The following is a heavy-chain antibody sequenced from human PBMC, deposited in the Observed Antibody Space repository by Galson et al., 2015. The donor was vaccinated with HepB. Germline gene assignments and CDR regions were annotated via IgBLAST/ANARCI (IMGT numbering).Heavy chain of an antibody. CDR3: VTPLWFGDLNAFDI. D-gene: IGHD3-10*01. J-gene: IGHJ3*02. Sequence: SLRLSCAASGFIFSSYAMHWVRQAPGKGLEYVSAISSNGGSTYYADSVKGRFTISRDNSKNTLYLQMSRLRAEDTAVYYCVTPLWFGDLNAFDIWVQGTMVTVSS. CDR1: GFIFSSYA. CDR2: ISSNGGST. V-gene: IGHV3-64D*06.